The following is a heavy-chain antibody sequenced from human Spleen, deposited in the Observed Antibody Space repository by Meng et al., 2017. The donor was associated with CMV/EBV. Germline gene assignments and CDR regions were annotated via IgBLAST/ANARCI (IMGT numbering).Heavy chain of an antibody. J-gene: IGHJ4*02. CDR2: IIHGGTT. CDR1: GGSFSAYY. CDR3: ARGPEVIVVVPPTD. V-gene: IGHV4-34*01. Sequence: SETLSLTCAVYGGSFSAYYWSWIRQPPGKGLEWIGEIIHGGTTNYNPSLKNRVTMSVDTSRNQVSLKLRAVTAADTAVYYCARGPEVIVVVPPTDWGQGTLVTVSS. D-gene: IGHD2-2*01.